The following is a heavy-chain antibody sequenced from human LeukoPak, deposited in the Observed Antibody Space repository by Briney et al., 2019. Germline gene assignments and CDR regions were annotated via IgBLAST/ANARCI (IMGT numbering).Heavy chain of an antibody. V-gene: IGHV4-39*07. J-gene: IGHJ4*02. D-gene: IGHD3-16*01. CDR2: VYYSGST. CDR3: ARAFTSGEVDY. Sequence: PSETLSLTCAVSGGSISSSYYYWGWIRQPPGKGLEWIGNVYYSGSTYYNPSLKSRVTISIDTSNNHFSLNLNSVTAADTAVYYCARAFTSGEVDYWGQGTLVTVSS. CDR1: GGSISSSYYY.